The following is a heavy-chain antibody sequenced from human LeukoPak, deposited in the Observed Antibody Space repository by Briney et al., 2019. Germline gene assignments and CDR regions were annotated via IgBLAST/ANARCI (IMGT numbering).Heavy chain of an antibody. CDR3: AMPSGAVAGTYYFDY. V-gene: IGHV1-69*13. CDR1: GGTFSSYA. Sequence: SVKVSCKASGGTFSSYAIGWVRQAPGQGLEWMGGIVPIFGTANYAQKFQGRVTITADESTSTAYMELSSLRSEDTAVYYYAMPSGAVAGTYYFDYWGQETLVTVSS. J-gene: IGHJ4*02. CDR2: IVPIFGTA. D-gene: IGHD6-19*01.